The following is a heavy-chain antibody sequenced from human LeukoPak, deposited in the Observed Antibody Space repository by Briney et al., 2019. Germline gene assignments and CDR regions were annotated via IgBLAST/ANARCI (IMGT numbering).Heavy chain of an antibody. D-gene: IGHD3-22*01. J-gene: IGHJ4*02. CDR3: ARGGDDSSGYYPN. Sequence: ETLSLTCTVSGGSISSYYWSWIRQPPGKGLEWIGYIYYSGSTNYNPSLKSRVTISVDTSNNQSSLKLSSVTAADTAVYYCARGGDDSSGYYPNWGQGTLVTVSS. CDR1: GGSISSYY. CDR2: IYYSGST. V-gene: IGHV4-59*08.